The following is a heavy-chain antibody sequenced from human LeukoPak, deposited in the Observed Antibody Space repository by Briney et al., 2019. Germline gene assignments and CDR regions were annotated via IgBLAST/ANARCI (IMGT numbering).Heavy chain of an antibody. Sequence: PSETLSLTCTVSGDSVISGDYRWTWIRQPPGKGLEWIGYIYYSGSTYYNPSLKSRVTISVDTSKNQFSLKLSSVTAADTAVYYCARAYSYGPGYYFDYWGQGTLVTVSS. CDR1: GDSVISGDYR. D-gene: IGHD5-18*01. CDR3: ARAYSYGPGYYFDY. V-gene: IGHV4-30-4*01. CDR2: IYYSGST. J-gene: IGHJ4*02.